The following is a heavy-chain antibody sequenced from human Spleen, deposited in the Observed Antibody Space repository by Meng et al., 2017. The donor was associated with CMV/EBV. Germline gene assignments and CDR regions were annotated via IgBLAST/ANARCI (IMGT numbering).Heavy chain of an antibody. D-gene: IGHD1-26*01. Sequence: FRYYVRSEVRQGPGKGLDWVVSISGNNRKTHYEDSVKGRFNISRDNFKNTVYLQMKSLRAEDTAVYYCAKDWYSDNSNVEGVFDVWGQGTMVTVSS. CDR3: AKDWYSDNSNVEGVFDV. CDR1: FRYYV. J-gene: IGHJ3*01. V-gene: IGHV3-23*01. CDR2: ISGNNRKT.